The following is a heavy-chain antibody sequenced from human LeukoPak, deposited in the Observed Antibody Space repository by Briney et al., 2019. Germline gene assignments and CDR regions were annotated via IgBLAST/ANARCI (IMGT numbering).Heavy chain of an antibody. D-gene: IGHD5-24*01. CDR1: GFTFSSYA. Sequence: GGSLRLSCAASGFTFSSYAMHWVRQAPGKGLEWVAVISYDGSNKYYADSVKGRFTISRDNSKNTLYLQMNSLRAEDTAVYYCAKDPGYIKGYYYMDVWGKGTTVTVSS. CDR2: ISYDGSNK. CDR3: AKDPGYIKGYYYMDV. V-gene: IGHV3-30-3*01. J-gene: IGHJ6*03.